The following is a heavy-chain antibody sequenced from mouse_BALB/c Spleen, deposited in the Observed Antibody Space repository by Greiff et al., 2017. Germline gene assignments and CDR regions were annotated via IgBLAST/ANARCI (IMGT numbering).Heavy chain of an antibody. CDR3: GRGNWYFDV. CDR1: GFNIKDTY. CDR2: IDPANGNT. V-gene: IGHV14-3*02. J-gene: IGHJ1*01. Sequence: VQLQQSGAELVKPGASVKLSCTASGFNIKDTYMHWVKQRPEQGLEWIGRIDPANGNTKYDPKFQGKATITADTSSNTAYLQLSSLTSEDTAVYYCGRGNWYFDVWGAGTTVTVPS.